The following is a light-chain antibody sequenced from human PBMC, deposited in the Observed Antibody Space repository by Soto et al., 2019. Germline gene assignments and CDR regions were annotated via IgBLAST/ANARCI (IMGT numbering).Light chain of an antibody. V-gene: IGKV3-15*01. CDR2: GAS. CDR3: QQYNNWPPLT. Sequence: EIVMTQSPATLSVSPGERATLSCRASQSVNNNLAWYQQKPGQAPRLLIYGASIRAAGFPARFSGSGSGTESTLTISSLQSEDFAVYYCQQYNNWPPLTFGGGTKVEIK. CDR1: QSVNNN. J-gene: IGKJ4*01.